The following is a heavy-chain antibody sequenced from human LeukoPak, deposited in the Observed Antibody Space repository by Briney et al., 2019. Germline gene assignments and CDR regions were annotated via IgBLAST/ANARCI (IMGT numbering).Heavy chain of an antibody. V-gene: IGHV4-59*01. D-gene: IGHD1-26*01. J-gene: IGHJ3*02. CDR2: IYYSGST. Sequence: SETLSLTCTVSTGSLSSYYWSWFRQPPGKGLEWIGYIYYSGSTNYNPSLKSRVTISVDTSKNQFSLKLSSVTAADTAVYYCARGGDSGSYYGAFDIWGQGTMVTVSS. CDR3: ARGGDSGSYYGAFDI. CDR1: TGSLSSYY.